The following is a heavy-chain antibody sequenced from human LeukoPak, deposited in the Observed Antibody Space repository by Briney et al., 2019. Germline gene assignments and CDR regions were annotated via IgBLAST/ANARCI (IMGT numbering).Heavy chain of an antibody. CDR1: GFTFSSYG. CDR2: ISYDGSNK. D-gene: IGHD4-17*01. CDR3: AKDLGSTVTTRVSIYYGMDV. Sequence: GRSLRLSCAASGFTFSSYGMHWVRQAPGKGLEWVAVISYDGSNKYYADSVKGRFTISRDNSKNTLYLQMNSLRAEDTAVYYCAKDLGSTVTTRVSIYYGMDVWGQGTTVTVSS. V-gene: IGHV3-30*18. J-gene: IGHJ6*02.